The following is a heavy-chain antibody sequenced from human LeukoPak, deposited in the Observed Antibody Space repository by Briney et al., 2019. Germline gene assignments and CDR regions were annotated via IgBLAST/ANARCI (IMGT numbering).Heavy chain of an antibody. CDR3: ARDRVVVTANSFDY. Sequence: ASVKVSCKASGYTFTSYAMHWVRQAPGQRLEWMGWINAGNGNTKYSQKFQGRVTITRDTSASTAYMELSSLGSEDTAVYYCARDRVVVTANSFDYWGQGTLVTVSS. J-gene: IGHJ4*02. CDR1: GYTFTSYA. D-gene: IGHD2-21*02. V-gene: IGHV1-3*01. CDR2: INAGNGNT.